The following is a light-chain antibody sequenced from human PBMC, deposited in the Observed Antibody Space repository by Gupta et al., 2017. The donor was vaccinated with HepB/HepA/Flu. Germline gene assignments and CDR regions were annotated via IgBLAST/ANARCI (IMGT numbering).Light chain of an antibody. V-gene: IGKV3-15*01. J-gene: IGKJ1*01. Sequence: EIVMTQSPATLSVSPGERATLSCRASQSVSSNVAWYQQKPGQAPRLRIYGSSTRATGIPARFSGSGSGTEFTLTISILQSEDFAVYYCQQYNNWPPWTFGQGTKVEIK. CDR3: QQYNNWPPWT. CDR2: GSS. CDR1: QSVSSN.